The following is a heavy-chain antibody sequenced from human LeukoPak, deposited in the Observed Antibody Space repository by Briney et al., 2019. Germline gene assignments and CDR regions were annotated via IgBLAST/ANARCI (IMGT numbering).Heavy chain of an antibody. CDR2: INHSGST. D-gene: IGHD5-24*01. CDR3: ASSNYAKWFDP. CDR1: GGSFSGYY. Sequence: SETLSLTCAVYGGSFSGYYWSWIRQPPGKGLEWIGEINHSGSTNYNPSLKSRVTISVDTSKNQFSLKLNSVTAADTAVYYCASSNYAKWFDPWGQGTLVTASS. V-gene: IGHV4-34*01. J-gene: IGHJ5*02.